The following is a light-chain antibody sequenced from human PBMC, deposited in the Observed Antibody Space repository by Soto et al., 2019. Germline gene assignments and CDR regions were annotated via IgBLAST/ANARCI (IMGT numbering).Light chain of an antibody. Sequence: QSVMTQPPSVSVAPGQKVTISCSGSSSNIGGNSVSWYQQLPGTAPKLLIYDDNKRPSGIPDRFSGSKSGTSATLGITGFQTGDEADYYCGSYTSSNSYVFGTGTKLTVL. V-gene: IGLV1-51*01. CDR2: DDN. CDR1: SSNIGGNS. J-gene: IGLJ1*01. CDR3: GSYTSSNSYV.